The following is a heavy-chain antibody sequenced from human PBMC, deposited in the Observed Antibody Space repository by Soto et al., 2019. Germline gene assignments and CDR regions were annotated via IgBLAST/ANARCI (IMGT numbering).Heavy chain of an antibody. CDR3: ARDEAAEIGDRCYFYMDV. CDR1: GFTFSSYG. J-gene: IGHJ6*03. CDR2: IWYDGSNK. D-gene: IGHD2-21*01. V-gene: IGHV3-33*01. Sequence: PGGSLRLSCAVSGFTFSSYGMHWVRQAPGKGLEWVAVIWYDGSNKYYADSVKGRLTISRDNSKHTLYLQMNSLSAEDTAVYYCARDEAAEIGDRCYFYMDVWGNGTTVTVSS.